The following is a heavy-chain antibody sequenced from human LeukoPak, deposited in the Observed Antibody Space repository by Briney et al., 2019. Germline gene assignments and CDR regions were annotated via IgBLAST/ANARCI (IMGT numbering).Heavy chain of an antibody. CDR3: ARGSYDTSGFYYDPWDS. Sequence: SETLSLTCAVSGGSFSGYYWSWIRQPPGKGLESIGEVNHLGSTIYNLSLKSRLTISVDTSKNHFSLNLTSMTAADTAVYYCARGSYDTSGFYYDPWDSWGQGTLVTVSS. V-gene: IGHV4-34*01. J-gene: IGHJ4*02. D-gene: IGHD3-22*01. CDR2: VNHLGST. CDR1: GGSFSGYY.